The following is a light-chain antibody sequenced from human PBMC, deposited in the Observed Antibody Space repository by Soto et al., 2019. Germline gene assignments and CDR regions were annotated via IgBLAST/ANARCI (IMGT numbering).Light chain of an antibody. Sequence: EIVMTQSPATLSLSPGERATLSCRASLSVSSDLAWYRQKPGQAPRLLIYRAFTRATGIPARFSGSGFGTDFTLTISSLQSEDFAVYYCQQRSNWPAFGPGTKVDIK. CDR2: RAF. CDR1: LSVSSD. V-gene: IGKV3-15*01. CDR3: QQRSNWPA. J-gene: IGKJ3*01.